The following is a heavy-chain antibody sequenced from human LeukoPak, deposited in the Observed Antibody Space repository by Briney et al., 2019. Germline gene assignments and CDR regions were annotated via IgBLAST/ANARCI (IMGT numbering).Heavy chain of an antibody. CDR3: ASQSFGRFDP. CDR1: GFTFRNYG. D-gene: IGHD3-16*01. J-gene: IGHJ5*02. V-gene: IGHV3-21*05. Sequence: GESLRISCAASGFTFRNYGMHWVRQGPGKGLEWVSYISSSSSYTNYADSVKGRFTISRDNAKNSLYLQMNSLRAEDTAVYYCASQSFGRFDPWGQGTRVTVSS. CDR2: ISSSSSYT.